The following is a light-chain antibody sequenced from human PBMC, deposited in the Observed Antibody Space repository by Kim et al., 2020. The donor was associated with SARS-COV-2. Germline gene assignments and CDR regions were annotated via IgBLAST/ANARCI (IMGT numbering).Light chain of an antibody. CDR1: TSNIGRFR. CDR3: EAWDDSLNGPV. V-gene: IGLV1-44*01. Sequence: GQRVSISCSGVTSNIGRFRVQWYQRLPGAAPKLLVDSSNVRPSGVPDRFSGSKSGSTASLEIRGLQSEDEAEYYCEAWDDSLNGPVFGGGTQLTVL. CDR2: SSN. J-gene: IGLJ3*02.